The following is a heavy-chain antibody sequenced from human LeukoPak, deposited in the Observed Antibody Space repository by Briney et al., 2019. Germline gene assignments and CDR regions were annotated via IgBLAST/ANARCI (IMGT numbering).Heavy chain of an antibody. J-gene: IGHJ6*02. CDR2: INPSGGST. Sequence: ASVKVSCKASGYTFTSYYMHWVRQAPGQGLEWMGIINPSGGSTSYAQKFQGRVTMTRDTSASTVYMELSSLRSEDTAVYYCARGPNSSSTYYYYGMDVWGQGTTVTVSS. CDR3: ARGPNSSSTYYYYGMDV. V-gene: IGHV1-46*01. CDR1: GYTFTSYY. D-gene: IGHD6-13*01.